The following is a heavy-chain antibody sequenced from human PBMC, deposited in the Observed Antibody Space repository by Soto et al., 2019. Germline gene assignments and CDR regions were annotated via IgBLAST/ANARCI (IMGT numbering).Heavy chain of an antibody. D-gene: IGHD6-13*01. J-gene: IGHJ6*02. V-gene: IGHV3-30-3*02. CDR2: ISYDGSNK. CDR3: AKPEIAAAVDGGFADYYYGMDV. CDR1: GFTFSSYA. Sequence: GGSLRLSCAASGFTFSSYAMHWVRQAPGKGLEWVAVISYDGSNKYYADSVKGRFTISRDNSKNTLYLQMNSLRAEDTVVYYCAKPEIAAAVDGGFADYYYGMDVWGQGTTVTVSS.